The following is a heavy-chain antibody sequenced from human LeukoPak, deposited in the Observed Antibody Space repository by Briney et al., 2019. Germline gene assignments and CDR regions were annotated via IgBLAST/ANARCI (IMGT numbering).Heavy chain of an antibody. Sequence: ASVKVSCKASGYTFTGYYMHWVRQAPGQGLEWMGWINPNSGGTNYAQKFQGRVTMTRDTSISTAYMELRSLRSDDTAVYYCARVPFMRFLEWLSNFDYWGQGTLVTVSS. CDR2: INPNSGGT. CDR3: ARVPFMRFLEWLSNFDY. CDR1: GYTFTGYY. D-gene: IGHD3-3*01. J-gene: IGHJ4*02. V-gene: IGHV1-2*02.